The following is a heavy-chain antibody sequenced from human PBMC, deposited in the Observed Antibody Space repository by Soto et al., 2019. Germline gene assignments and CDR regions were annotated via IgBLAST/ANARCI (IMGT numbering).Heavy chain of an antibody. D-gene: IGHD2-21*02. CDR2: VNPSGGHT. CDR3: ARGGHVVVVTAALDY. CDR1: GDTFTDYY. Sequence: QVQLMQSGAEVKKPGASVKVSCKASGDTFTDYYIHWVRQAPGQGLEWMGTVNPSGGHTTYAQHLLGRVTMTRDTSTNTLYMELTSLRSDDTAIYYCARGGHVVVVTAALDYWGQGTLVTVSS. V-gene: IGHV1-46*01. J-gene: IGHJ4*02.